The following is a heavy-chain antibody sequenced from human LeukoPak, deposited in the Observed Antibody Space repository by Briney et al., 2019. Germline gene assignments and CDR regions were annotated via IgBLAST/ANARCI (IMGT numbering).Heavy chain of an antibody. D-gene: IGHD3-22*01. CDR3: ARVPPDSHDAFDI. CDR1: GGTFISYA. J-gene: IGHJ3*02. Sequence: SVKVSCKASGGTFISYAISWVRQAPGQGLEWMGDIIPIFGTANYAQKFQGRVTITADESTSTAYMELSSLRSEDTAVYYCARVPPDSHDAFDIWGQGTMVTVSS. CDR2: IIPIFGTA. V-gene: IGHV1-69*13.